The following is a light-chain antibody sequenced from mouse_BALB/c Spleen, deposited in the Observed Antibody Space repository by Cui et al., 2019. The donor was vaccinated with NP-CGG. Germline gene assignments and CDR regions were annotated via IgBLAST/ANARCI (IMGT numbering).Light chain of an antibody. Sequence: QAVVTQESALTTSPGETVTLTCRPSTGTVTTSNYPNWVQEKPDHLFTGIIGGTNNRAPGVPARFSGSLIGDKAAITITGAQTEDEAIYFCALWYSNHWVFGGGTKLTVL. CDR3: ALWYSNHWV. J-gene: IGLJ1*01. V-gene: IGLV1*01. CDR1: TGTVTTSNY. CDR2: GTN.